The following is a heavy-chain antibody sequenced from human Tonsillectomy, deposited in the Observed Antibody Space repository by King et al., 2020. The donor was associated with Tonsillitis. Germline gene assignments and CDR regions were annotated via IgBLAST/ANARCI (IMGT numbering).Heavy chain of an antibody. Sequence: QLKESGPGLVKPSETLSLTCTVSGGSMSAYFWSWIRQPPGKPLAWIGYIYYRGTTKYNASLKSRVTISADTSKNQFSLKLTSVTAADTAVYYCARDYGSGSYYKRPLTYWGQGTLVTVSS. J-gene: IGHJ4*02. CDR3: ARDYGSGSYYKRPLTY. CDR1: GGSMSAYF. V-gene: IGHV4-59*01. CDR2: IYYRGTT. D-gene: IGHD3-10*01.